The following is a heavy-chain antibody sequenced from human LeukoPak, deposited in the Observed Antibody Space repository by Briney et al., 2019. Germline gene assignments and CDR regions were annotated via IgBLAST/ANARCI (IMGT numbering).Heavy chain of an antibody. J-gene: IGHJ5*02. D-gene: IGHD6-19*01. V-gene: IGHV3-23*01. CDR1: GFTFSNYG. Sequence: GGPLTHSCPASGFTFSNYGMNWLGQAPGKGLDWVSSINGRADEGHHAVCVKGRFTISRDNSKNTLYLQMNSLRAEDTALYFCAKGGAINGWYWFDPWGPGTPVTVSS. CDR3: AKGGAINGWYWFDP. CDR2: INGRADEG.